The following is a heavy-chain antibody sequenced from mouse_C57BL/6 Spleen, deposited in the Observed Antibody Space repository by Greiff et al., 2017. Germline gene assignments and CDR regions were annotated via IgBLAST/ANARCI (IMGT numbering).Heavy chain of an antibody. D-gene: IGHD1-1*01. Sequence: VQLQQSGAELARPGASVKLSCKASGYTFTSYGISWVKQRNGQGLEWIGEIYPRSGNAYYNEKFKGKATLTADKSSSTAYMELRSLTSDDSAVYFCARGGITTVPFAYWGQGTLVTVSA. CDR1: GYTFTSYG. CDR3: ARGGITTVPFAY. V-gene: IGHV1-81*01. J-gene: IGHJ3*01. CDR2: IYPRSGNA.